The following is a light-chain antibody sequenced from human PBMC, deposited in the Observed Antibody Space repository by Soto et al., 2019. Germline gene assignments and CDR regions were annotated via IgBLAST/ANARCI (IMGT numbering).Light chain of an antibody. J-gene: IGKJ5*01. CDR2: GAS. V-gene: IGKV1D-12*01. CDR3: QQAFSFAIT. CDR1: QGIATW. Sequence: DIRMTQSPSSVSASVGDRLSITCRASQGIATWLAWYQQKPGKSPKLLIYGASTLQSGVPLRFSGSGSGTDFTLTISSLQPEESATYYCQQAFSFAITVGQGTRLEI.